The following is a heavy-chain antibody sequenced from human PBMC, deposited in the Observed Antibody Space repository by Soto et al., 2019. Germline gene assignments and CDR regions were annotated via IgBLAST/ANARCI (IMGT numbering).Heavy chain of an antibody. D-gene: IGHD4-17*01. V-gene: IGHV3-33*01. CDR1: GFTFSSYG. Sequence: QVQLVESGGGVVQPGRSLRLSCAASGFTFSSYGMHWVRQAPGKGLEWVAGIWYDGSNKYYADSVKGRFTISRDNSKNPLHLQMNILTAEDTALYYCARGMTDGDSKALFDYWGQGTLVTVSS. CDR3: ARGMTDGDSKALFDY. J-gene: IGHJ4*02. CDR2: IWYDGSNK.